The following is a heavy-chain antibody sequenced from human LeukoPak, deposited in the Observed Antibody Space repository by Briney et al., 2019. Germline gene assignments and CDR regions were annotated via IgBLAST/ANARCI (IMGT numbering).Heavy chain of an antibody. D-gene: IGHD1-1*01. J-gene: IGHJ4*02. CDR3: ARIGNYYFDY. V-gene: IGHV4-4*02. CDR2: IYHSGST. Sequence: SETLSLTCAASGGSISSGNWWRWVRQPPGKGLEWIGEIYHSGSTNYNPSLKSRVTISVDKSKNQFSLKLTSVTAADTAVYYCARIGNYYFDYWGQGTLVTVSS. CDR1: GGSISSGNW.